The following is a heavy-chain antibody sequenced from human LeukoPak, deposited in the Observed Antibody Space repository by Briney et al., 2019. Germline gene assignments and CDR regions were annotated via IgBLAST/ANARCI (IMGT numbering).Heavy chain of an antibody. CDR1: GFSFGSYS. CDR2: ISSSSSTI. D-gene: IGHD3-22*01. V-gene: IGHV3-48*01. Sequence: GGSLRLSCAASGFSFGSYSMNWVRQAPGKGLEWVSYISSSSSTIYYADSVKGRFTISRDNAKNSLYLQMNSLRAEDTAVYYCAIKYYYDSSGYYYGPRSPYYFDYWGQGTLVTVSS. CDR3: AIKYYYDSSGYYYGPRSPYYFDY. J-gene: IGHJ4*02.